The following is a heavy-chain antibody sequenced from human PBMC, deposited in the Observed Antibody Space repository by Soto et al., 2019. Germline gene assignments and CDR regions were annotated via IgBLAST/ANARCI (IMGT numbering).Heavy chain of an antibody. V-gene: IGHV3-64*01. Sequence: EVQLVESGGGLVQPGGSLRLSCAASGFTFSSYAMHWVRQAPGKGLEYVSAISSNGGSTYYANSVKGRFTISRDNSKNTPYLQMGSLRAEDMAVYYCAREHEAAAGSLDYWGQGTLVTVSS. J-gene: IGHJ4*02. D-gene: IGHD6-13*01. CDR2: ISSNGGST. CDR3: AREHEAAAGSLDY. CDR1: GFTFSSYA.